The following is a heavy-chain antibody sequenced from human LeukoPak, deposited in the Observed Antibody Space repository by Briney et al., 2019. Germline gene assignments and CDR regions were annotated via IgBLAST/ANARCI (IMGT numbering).Heavy chain of an antibody. V-gene: IGHV3-23*01. CDR2: ISGSGGST. CDR1: GFTFSSYA. CDR3: AKDWSYFDY. Sequence: GGSLRLSCAASGFTFSSYAISWVRQAPGKGVEWVSAISGSGGSTYYADSVKGRFTISRDKSKNTLYLRMNSLRDEDTAVYFCAKDWSYFDYWGQGTLVTVSS. J-gene: IGHJ4*02.